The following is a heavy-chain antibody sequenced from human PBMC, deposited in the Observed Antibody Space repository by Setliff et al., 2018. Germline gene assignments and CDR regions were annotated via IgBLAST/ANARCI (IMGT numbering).Heavy chain of an antibody. Sequence: ASVKVSCKASGYTFTSYAMHWVRQAPGQRLEWMGWINAGNGNTGYAQKFQGRVTMTRNTSISTASMELSSLRSEDTAVYYCARDRVAAAGEIRYYFDYWGQGTLVTVSS. D-gene: IGHD6-13*01. CDR2: INAGNGNT. CDR1: GYTFTSYA. V-gene: IGHV1-3*01. J-gene: IGHJ4*02. CDR3: ARDRVAAAGEIRYYFDY.